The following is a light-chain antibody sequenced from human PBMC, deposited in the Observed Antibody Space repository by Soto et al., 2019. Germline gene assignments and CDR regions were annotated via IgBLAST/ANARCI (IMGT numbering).Light chain of an antibody. V-gene: IGLV2-14*01. Sequence: QSVLTQPASVSGSPGQSITISCTETSSDVGGYNYVSWYQQHPGKAPKLIIYEVSNRPSGVSNRFSGSKSGNTASLTVSGLQAEDEADYYCVAWDDSLSGLVFGTGTKVTVL. CDR2: EVS. CDR3: VAWDDSLSGLV. J-gene: IGLJ1*01. CDR1: SSDVGGYNY.